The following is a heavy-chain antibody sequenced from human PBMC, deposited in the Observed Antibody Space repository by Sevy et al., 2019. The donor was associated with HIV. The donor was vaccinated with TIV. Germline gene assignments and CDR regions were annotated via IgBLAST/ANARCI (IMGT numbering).Heavy chain of an antibody. CDR1: GYTFTTYW. CDR2: IYPDDSNT. V-gene: IGHV5-51*01. Sequence: GESLKISCKGSGYTFTTYWIAWVRQMPGKGLEWMGIIYPDDSNTGYTPSFQGQVTISADKSISTANLQWNGLKASDTAIYYCARLEPRGNYYYGMDIWGQGTPVTVSS. D-gene: IGHD1-26*01. J-gene: IGHJ6*02. CDR3: ARLEPRGNYYYGMDI.